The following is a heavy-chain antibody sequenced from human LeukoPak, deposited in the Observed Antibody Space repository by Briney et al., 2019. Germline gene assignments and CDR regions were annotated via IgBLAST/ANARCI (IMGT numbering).Heavy chain of an antibody. Sequence: GSLRLSCAAFGITLRSYGMHWVRQAPGKGLEWVALIWYDGSKTYYTDSVKGRFTISRDNSKNTLFPQVNSLRAEDTAVYYCATMTMVTAFDIWGQGTVVTVSS. V-gene: IGHV3-33*01. CDR1: GITLRSYG. CDR3: ATMTMVTAFDI. CDR2: IWYDGSKT. D-gene: IGHD5-18*01. J-gene: IGHJ3*02.